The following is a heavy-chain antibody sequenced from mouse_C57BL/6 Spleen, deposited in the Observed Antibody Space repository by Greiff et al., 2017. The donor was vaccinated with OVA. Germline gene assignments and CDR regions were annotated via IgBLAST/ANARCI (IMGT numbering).Heavy chain of an antibody. CDR1: GYAFSSSW. V-gene: IGHV1-82*01. CDR3: ARSSSTPLDFDV. CDR2: IYPGDGDT. J-gene: IGHJ1*03. D-gene: IGHD1-1*01. Sequence: QVQLQQSGPELVKPGASVKISCKASGYAFSSSWMNWVKQRPGKGLEWIGRIYPGDGDTNYNGKFKGKATLTADKSSSTAYMQLSSLTSEDSAVYFCARSSSTPLDFDVWGTGTTVTVSS.